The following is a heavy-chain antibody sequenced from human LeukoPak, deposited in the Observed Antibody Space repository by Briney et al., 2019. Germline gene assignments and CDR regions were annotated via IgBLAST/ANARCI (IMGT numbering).Heavy chain of an antibody. CDR1: GFTFSSYG. Sequence: GGSLRLSCAASGFTFSSYGMHWVRQAPGKGLEWVAFIRYDGSNKYYADSVKGRFTISRDNSKNTLYLQMNSLRAEDTAVYYCASQRRIIVVVPAADGYWGRGTLVTVSS. V-gene: IGHV3-30*02. J-gene: IGHJ4*02. CDR2: IRYDGSNK. D-gene: IGHD2-2*01. CDR3: ASQRRIIVVVPAADGY.